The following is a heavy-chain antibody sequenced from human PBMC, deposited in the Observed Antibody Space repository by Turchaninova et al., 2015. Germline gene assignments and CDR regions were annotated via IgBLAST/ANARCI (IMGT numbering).Heavy chain of an antibody. D-gene: IGHD2-2*02. J-gene: IGHJ4*02. CDR3: ARRARCDDSRCYKYYFDY. CDR1: GVSMSTSNW. V-gene: IGHV4-4*02. CDR2: IYQSGTT. Sequence: QVQLQESGPGLVTPSGTLSPNCAVAGVSMSTSNWWRWVRQPPGEGVEWIGEIYQSGTTYYSSSLKSRLTISVDKSRNQFSLEMNSVTAADTAVYYCARRARCDDSRCYKYYFDYWGQGALVTVSS.